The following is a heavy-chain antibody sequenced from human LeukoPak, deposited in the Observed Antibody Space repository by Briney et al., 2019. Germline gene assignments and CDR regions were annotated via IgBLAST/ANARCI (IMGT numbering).Heavy chain of an antibody. J-gene: IGHJ3*01. V-gene: IGHV6-1*01. CDR3: ARVEVPVGHDVFRF. Sequence: SQTLSLTCAISGDSVSNTNAAWNWLRRSPSRGLEWLGRTYYRSRWHYDYAPSLQSRIDINPDTSRNQFSLQLNSMTPDDAAVYYCARVEVPVGHDVFRFWGQGIVVTVSS. CDR1: GDSVSNTNAA. CDR2: TYYRSRWHY. D-gene: IGHD1-1*01.